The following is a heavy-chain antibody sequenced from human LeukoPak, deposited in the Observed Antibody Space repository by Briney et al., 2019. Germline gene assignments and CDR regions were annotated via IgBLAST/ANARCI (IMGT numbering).Heavy chain of an antibody. J-gene: IGHJ4*02. CDR3: ATVVGRYSSSWAPYYFDY. D-gene: IGHD6-13*01. Sequence: ASVKVSCKVSRYTLTELSMHWVRQAPGKGLEWMGGFDPEDGETIYAQKFQGRVTMTEDTSTDTAYMELSSLRSEDTAVYYCATVVGRYSSSWAPYYFDYWGQGTLVTVSS. CDR2: FDPEDGET. CDR1: RYTLTELS. V-gene: IGHV1-24*01.